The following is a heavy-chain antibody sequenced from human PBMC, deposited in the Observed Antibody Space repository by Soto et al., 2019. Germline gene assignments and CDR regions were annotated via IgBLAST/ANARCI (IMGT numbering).Heavy chain of an antibody. D-gene: IGHD1-1*01. CDR2: ISAHHGNT. CDR3: ARGRYGDY. Sequence: QVHLVQSGAEVKKPGASVKVSCKGSGYTFTSYGITWVRQAPGQGLEWMGWISAHHGNTDYAQRPQGRVTVTRDTTTSTAYMELRSLRSDDTAVYYCARGRYGDYWGQGALVTVSS. CDR1: GYTFTSYG. J-gene: IGHJ4*02. V-gene: IGHV1-18*01.